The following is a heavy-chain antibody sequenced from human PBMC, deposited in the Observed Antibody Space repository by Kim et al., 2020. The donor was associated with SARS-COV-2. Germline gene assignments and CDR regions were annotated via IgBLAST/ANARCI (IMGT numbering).Heavy chain of an antibody. D-gene: IGHD3-9*01. J-gene: IGHJ3*01. V-gene: IGHV4-34*01. CDR2: ISGSGNT. Sequence: SETLSLTCAVYGGSFSGNYSCWICNRQPPGLGRNWVVNISGSGNTNNTPSLQSRITISTAKNQNPLTLTPGTVTATAASVCSCRMPNPTSRGRFDCEVWG. CDR3: RMPNPTSRGRFDCEV. CDR1: GGSFSGNYSC.